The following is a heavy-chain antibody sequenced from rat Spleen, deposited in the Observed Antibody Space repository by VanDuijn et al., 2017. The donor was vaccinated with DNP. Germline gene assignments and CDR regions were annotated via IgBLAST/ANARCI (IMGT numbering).Heavy chain of an antibody. CDR3: ARSGDYSSFYVMDA. CDR1: GFSLTNYG. V-gene: IGHV2S75*01. D-gene: IGHD1-2*01. J-gene: IGHJ4*01. Sequence: QVQLKESGPVLVQASETLSLTCTVSGFSLTNYGVIWVRQSPGKGLEWMGIIWGDGKTAYNSALKSRLSINRDTSKSQVLLKMNSLQTEDTAMYFCARSGDYSSFYVMDAWGQGASVTVSS. CDR2: IWGDGKT.